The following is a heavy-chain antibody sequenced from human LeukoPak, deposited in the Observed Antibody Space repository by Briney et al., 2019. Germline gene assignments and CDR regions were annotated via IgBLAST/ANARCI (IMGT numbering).Heavy chain of an antibody. Sequence: GSLKPSFSGCWVNGSNNPLKWGRPASGVGVEWVSTIYSDGNTYYPDSVKGRFTISRDGSKNTLYLQLNSLRTEDTAIYYCVREREGSNSEHWGQGTLVTVSS. CDR1: WVNGSNNP. V-gene: IGHV3-53*01. CDR3: VREREGSNSEH. D-gene: IGHD1-26*01. J-gene: IGHJ1*01. CDR2: IYSDGNT.